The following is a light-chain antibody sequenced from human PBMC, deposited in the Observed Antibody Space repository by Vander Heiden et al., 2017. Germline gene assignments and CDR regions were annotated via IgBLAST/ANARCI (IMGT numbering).Light chain of an antibody. Sequence: ESVLTQFPGTLSLSSGERATLSCRASQSVSSSYLASYQQRPGQAPRLLIYGASSRTAGIPYRFSGSGSGTDFTLTISRLEPEDFAVYYCQQYGSSPLIFGGGTKVEIK. J-gene: IGKJ4*01. V-gene: IGKV3-20*01. CDR2: GAS. CDR3: QQYGSSPLI. CDR1: QSVSSSY.